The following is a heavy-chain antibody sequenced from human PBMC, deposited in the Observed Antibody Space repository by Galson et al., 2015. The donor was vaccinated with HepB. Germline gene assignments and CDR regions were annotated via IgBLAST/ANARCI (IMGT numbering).Heavy chain of an antibody. CDR1: GYTFTSYG. CDR3: ARGRSSGWFEADKYYFDY. J-gene: IGHJ4*02. Sequence: SVKVSCKASGYTFTSYGISWVRQAPGQGLEWMGWISAYNGNTNYAQKLQGRVTMTTDTSTSTAYTELRSLRSDDTAVYYCARGRSSGWFEADKYYFDYWGQGTLVTVSS. V-gene: IGHV1-18*01. CDR2: ISAYNGNT. D-gene: IGHD6-19*01.